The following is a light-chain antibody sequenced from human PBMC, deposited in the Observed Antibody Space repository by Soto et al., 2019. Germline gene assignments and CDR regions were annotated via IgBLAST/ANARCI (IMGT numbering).Light chain of an antibody. Sequence: EIVLTQSPGTLSLSPGERATLSCRASQSVSHNYIAWYQQRPGQAPRLLLYGVSTRAPGVPDRFSGSGSGTDFTLTIFTLEPEDFAVYFCQHYGSSQFTFGPGTKVDNK. CDR1: QSVSHNY. J-gene: IGKJ3*01. CDR3: QHYGSSQFT. CDR2: GVS. V-gene: IGKV3-20*01.